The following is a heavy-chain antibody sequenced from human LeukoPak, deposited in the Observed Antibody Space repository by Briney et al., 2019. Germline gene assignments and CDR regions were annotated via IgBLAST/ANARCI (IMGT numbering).Heavy chain of an antibody. CDR2: ISAYNGNT. V-gene: IGHV1-18*01. D-gene: IGHD4-23*01. CDR1: GYTFTSYG. CDR3: ARKPLRWARTFDY. Sequence: GASVKVSCKASGYTFTSYGISWVRQAPGQGLEWMGWISAYNGNTNYAQKLQGRVTITRNTSISTAYMELSGLRSEDTAVYYCARKPLRWARTFDYWGQGTLVTVSS. J-gene: IGHJ4*02.